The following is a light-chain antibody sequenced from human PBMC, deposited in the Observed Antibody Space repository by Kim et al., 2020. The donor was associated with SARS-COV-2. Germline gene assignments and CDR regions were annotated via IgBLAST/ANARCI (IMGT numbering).Light chain of an antibody. Sequence: RVTIACTGGCSNIGADYGVNWYQQSPGTAPRVLIYLNNNRPAGVPDRFSASKSDSSASLAITGLQAEEEADYYCQSYDNRLGGFVFGSGTKVTVL. CDR2: LNN. V-gene: IGLV1-40*01. CDR1: CSNIGADYG. CDR3: QSYDNRLGGFV. J-gene: IGLJ1*01.